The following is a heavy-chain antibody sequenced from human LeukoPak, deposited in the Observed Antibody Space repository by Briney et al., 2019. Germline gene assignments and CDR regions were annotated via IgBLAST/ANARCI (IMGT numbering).Heavy chain of an antibody. Sequence: GGSLRLSCAASGFTFSSYGMHWVRRAPGKGLEWVAVIWYDGSNKYYADSVKGRFTISRDNSKNTLYLQMNSLRAEDTAVYYCAKGTVAGYYWGQGTLVTVSS. CDR1: GFTFSSYG. J-gene: IGHJ4*02. D-gene: IGHD6-19*01. CDR2: IWYDGSNK. V-gene: IGHV3-33*06. CDR3: AKGTVAGYY.